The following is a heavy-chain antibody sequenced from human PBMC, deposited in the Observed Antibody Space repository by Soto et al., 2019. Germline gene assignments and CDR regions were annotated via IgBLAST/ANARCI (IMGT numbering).Heavy chain of an antibody. CDR1: GFTVSSNY. V-gene: IGHV3-53*01. CDR3: ARDRVESGYPEYFQH. J-gene: IGHJ1*01. CDR2: IYSGGST. Sequence: EVQLVESGGGLIQPGGSLRLSCAASGFTVSSNYMSWVRQAPGKGLEWVSVIYSGGSTYYADSVKGRFTISRDNAKNTLYLQMNSLRAEETAVYYCARDRVESGYPEYFQHWGQGTVVTVSS. D-gene: IGHD3-22*01.